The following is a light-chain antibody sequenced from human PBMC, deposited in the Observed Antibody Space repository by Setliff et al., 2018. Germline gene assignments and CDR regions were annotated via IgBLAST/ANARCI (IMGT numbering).Light chain of an antibody. J-gene: IGLJ1*01. Sequence: QSVLAQPASVSGSPGQSITISCTGTSSDVGGYNYVSWYQQHPGKAPKLMIYEVSDRPSGVSNRFSGSKSGNTASLTISGLQAEDGADYYCTSYTSSRTYVFGTGTKVTV. CDR3: TSYTSSRTYV. CDR2: EVS. V-gene: IGLV2-14*01. CDR1: SSDVGGYNY.